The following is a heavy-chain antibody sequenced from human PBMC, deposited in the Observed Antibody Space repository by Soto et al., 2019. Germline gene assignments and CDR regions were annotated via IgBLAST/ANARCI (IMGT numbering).Heavy chain of an antibody. V-gene: IGHV4-30-4*01. CDR1: GGSISSGDYY. J-gene: IGHJ6*02. Sequence: PSETLSLTCTGSGGSISSGDYYWSWIRQPPGKGLEWIGYIYYSGSTYYNPSLKSRVTISVDTSKNQFSLKLSSVTAADTAVYYCARACLSYYYGMDVWGQGTTVTVSS. CDR2: IYYSGST. CDR3: ARACLSYYYGMDV.